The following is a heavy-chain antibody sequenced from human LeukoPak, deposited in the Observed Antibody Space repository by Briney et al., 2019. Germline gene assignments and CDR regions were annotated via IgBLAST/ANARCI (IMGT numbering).Heavy chain of an antibody. V-gene: IGHV3-23*01. Sequence: GGSLRLSCEASGFTFSSYAMSWVRQAPGKGLEWVSAISGSGGSTYYADSVKGRFTISRDNSKNTLYLQMNSLRAEDTAVYYCAKVDKEELQYYYDSSGSQGMDVWGQGTTVTVSS. CDR2: ISGSGGST. D-gene: IGHD3-22*01. CDR3: AKVDKEELQYYYDSSGSQGMDV. CDR1: GFTFSSYA. J-gene: IGHJ6*02.